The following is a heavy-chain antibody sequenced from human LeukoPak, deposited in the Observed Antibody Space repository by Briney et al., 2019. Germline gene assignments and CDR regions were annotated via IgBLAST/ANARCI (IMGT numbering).Heavy chain of an antibody. CDR2: IYYSGTT. CDR3: AREEGGTLYY. J-gene: IGHJ4*02. CDR1: GGSVTSSSYY. Sequence: KPSETLSLTCTVSGGSVTSSSYYWGWIRQPPGKGLEWIGNIYYSGTTYSNPSLRSRVTISVDTSKNQFSLNLSSVTAADTAVYFCAREEGGTLYYWGQGTLVTVSS. D-gene: IGHD1-26*01. V-gene: IGHV4-39*07.